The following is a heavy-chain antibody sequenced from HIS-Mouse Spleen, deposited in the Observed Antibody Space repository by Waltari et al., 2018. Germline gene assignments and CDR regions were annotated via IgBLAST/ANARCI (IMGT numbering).Heavy chain of an antibody. Sequence: QLQLQESGPGLVKPSETLSLTCTVSGGSISSSSYYWGWIRQPPGKGLEWIGSIYYSGSTYDTPSLKSRVTISVDTSKNQFSLKLSSVTAADTAVCYCAREIPYSSSWYDWYFDLWGRGTLVTVSS. D-gene: IGHD6-13*01. J-gene: IGHJ2*01. CDR3: AREIPYSSSWYDWYFDL. CDR1: GGSISSSSYY. V-gene: IGHV4-39*07. CDR2: IYYSGST.